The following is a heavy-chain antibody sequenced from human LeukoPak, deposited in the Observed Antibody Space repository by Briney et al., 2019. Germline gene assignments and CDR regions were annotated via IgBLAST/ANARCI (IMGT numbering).Heavy chain of an antibody. J-gene: IGHJ4*02. CDR3: ARAFGRIAYYYFDY. D-gene: IGHD6-6*01. CDR2: MNPNSGNT. Sequence: GASVKVSCKASGYTFTSYDINWVRQATGQGLEWMGWMNPNSGNTGYAQKFQGRVTITRNTSISTAYMELSSLRSEDTAVYYCARAFGRIAYYYFDYWGQGTLVTVSS. CDR1: GYTFTSYD. V-gene: IGHV1-8*03.